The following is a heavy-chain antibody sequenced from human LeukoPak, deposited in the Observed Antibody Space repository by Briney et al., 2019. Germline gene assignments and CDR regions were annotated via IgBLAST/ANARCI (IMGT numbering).Heavy chain of an antibody. CDR1: GYSFTSYW. CDR3: ARGRGVSSGWYANWFDP. CDR2: IYPGDSDT. Sequence: GESLKISCKGSGYSFTSYWIGWVRQMPGKGLEWMGIIYPGDSDTRYSPSFQGQVTTSADKSISTAYLQWSSLKASDTAMYYCARGRGVSSGWYANWFDPWGQGTLVTVSS. V-gene: IGHV5-51*01. D-gene: IGHD6-19*01. J-gene: IGHJ5*02.